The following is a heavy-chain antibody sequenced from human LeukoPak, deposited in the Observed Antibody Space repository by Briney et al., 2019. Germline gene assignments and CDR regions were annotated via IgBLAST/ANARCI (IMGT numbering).Heavy chain of an antibody. J-gene: IGHJ6*03. CDR1: GFTFSSYE. CDR3: ARQRDYYYYYMDV. V-gene: IGHV3-48*03. Sequence: GGSLRLSCAASGFTFSSYEMNWVRQAPGKGLEWVSYISSSGSTIYYADSVKGRFTISRDNAKNSLYLQMNSLRAEDTAVYYCARQRDYYYYYMDVWGKGTTVTISS. CDR2: ISSSGSTI.